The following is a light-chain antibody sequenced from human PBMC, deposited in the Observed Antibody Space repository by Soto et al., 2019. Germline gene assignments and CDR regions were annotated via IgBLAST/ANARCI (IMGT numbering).Light chain of an antibody. CDR2: AAS. Sequence: DIQLTQSPSFLSASVGDRVTITCRASQAIRSYLAWFQQRPGKAPKVLIYAASTLQSEDPSRFSGSGSGTEFTLTISSLQTEDFATYFCQQLNSYPWTFGQVTKVEIK. CDR1: QAIRSY. J-gene: IGKJ1*01. V-gene: IGKV1-9*01. CDR3: QQLNSYPWT.